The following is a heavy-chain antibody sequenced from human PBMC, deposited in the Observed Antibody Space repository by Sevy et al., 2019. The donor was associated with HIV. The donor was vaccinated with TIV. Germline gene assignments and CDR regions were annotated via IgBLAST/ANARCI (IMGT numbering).Heavy chain of an antibody. Sequence: GGSLRLSCVGSGFRFGSQAMSWVRQAPGKGLVWVSGMSGRGDSRGYAHSVKGRFTISRDNSKNTVYLQMNSLTAEDTALYYCAKDVPDQSWYDDFWSGSPCFDYWGRGILVTVSS. J-gene: IGHJ4*01. CDR2: MSGRGDSR. V-gene: IGHV3-23*01. D-gene: IGHD3-3*01. CDR1: GFRFGSQA. CDR3: AKDVPDQSWYDDFWSGSPCFDY.